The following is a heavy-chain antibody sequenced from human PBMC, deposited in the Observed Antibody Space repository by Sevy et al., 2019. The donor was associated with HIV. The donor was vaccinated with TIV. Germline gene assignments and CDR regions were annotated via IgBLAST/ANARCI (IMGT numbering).Heavy chain of an antibody. CDR3: AKDGALGNWVRLYYYYGMDV. CDR2: ISGSGGST. CDR1: GFTFSSYV. Sequence: GGSLRLSCAASGFTFSSYVMSWVRQAPGKGLEWVSAISGSGGSTYYADSVKGRFTNSRDNSKNTLYLQMNSLRAEDTAVYYCAKDGALGNWVRLYYYYGMDVWGQGTTVTVSS. D-gene: IGHD7-27*01. V-gene: IGHV3-23*01. J-gene: IGHJ6*02.